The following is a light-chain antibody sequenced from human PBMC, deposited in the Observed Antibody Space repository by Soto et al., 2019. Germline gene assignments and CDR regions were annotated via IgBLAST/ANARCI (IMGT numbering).Light chain of an antibody. CDR1: QSVSSN. J-gene: IGKJ4*01. CDR3: QQYNEWPPLT. Sequence: EIVMTQSPATLSVSPGERATLSCRASQSVSSNLAWYQQKPGQAPRLLIYGASTRATGIPARFSGSGSGTEFTLTISSLQSEDFAVYYCQQYNEWPPLTFCGGTKVEI. CDR2: GAS. V-gene: IGKV3-15*01.